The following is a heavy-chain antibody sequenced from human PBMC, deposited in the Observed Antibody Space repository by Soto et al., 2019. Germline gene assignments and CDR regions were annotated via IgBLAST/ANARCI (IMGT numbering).Heavy chain of an antibody. Sequence: GGSLRLSCAASGFTFSSYWMHWVRQAPGKGLVWVSRINSDGSSTSYADSVKGRFTISRDNAKNTLYLQMNSLRAEDTAVYYCARGERYYDFWSGYYAFDYWGQGTLVTVSS. D-gene: IGHD3-3*01. CDR3: ARGERYYDFWSGYYAFDY. V-gene: IGHV3-74*01. CDR1: GFTFSSYW. J-gene: IGHJ4*02. CDR2: INSDGSST.